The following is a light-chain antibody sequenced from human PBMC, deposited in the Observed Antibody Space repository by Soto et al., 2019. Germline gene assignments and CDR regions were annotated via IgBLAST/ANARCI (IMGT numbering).Light chain of an antibody. V-gene: IGKV3D-15*01. Sequence: TQSPGTLSPSPGERATLSCRASQSVSNNYLAWYQQKPGQAPRLLMYEATTRATGIPARFSGGGSRTDFPLTISSLQSEDFAVYYCQQYNSWPPITFGQGTRLEI. CDR2: EAT. J-gene: IGKJ5*01. CDR3: QQYNSWPPIT. CDR1: QSVSNN.